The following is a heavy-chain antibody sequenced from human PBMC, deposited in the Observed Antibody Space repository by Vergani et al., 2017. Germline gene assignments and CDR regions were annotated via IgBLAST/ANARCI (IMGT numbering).Heavy chain of an antibody. CDR2: ISYDGSNK. CDR1: GFTFSSYA. Sequence: QVQLVESGGGVVQPGRSLRLSCAASGFTFSSYAMHWVRQAPGKGLEWVAVISYDGSNKYYADSVKGRFTISRDNSKNTLYLQMNSLRAEDTAVYYCAKASSSWYSGGDYWGQGTLVTVSS. V-gene: IGHV3-30*01. D-gene: IGHD6-13*01. J-gene: IGHJ4*02. CDR3: AKASSSWYSGGDY.